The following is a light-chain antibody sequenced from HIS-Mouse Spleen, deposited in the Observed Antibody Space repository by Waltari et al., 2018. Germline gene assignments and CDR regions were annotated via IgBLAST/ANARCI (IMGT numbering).Light chain of an antibody. CDR3: AAWDDSLSGPV. J-gene: IGLJ3*02. CDR1: SSNIGSNY. CDR2: RNN. Sequence: QSVLTQPPSASGTPGQRVTISCSGSSSNIGSNYVYWYQQLPGTAPKHLIYRNNHRPSGVPDRFSGSKSGTSASLAISGLRYEDEADYYCAAWDDSLSGPVFGGGTKLTVL. V-gene: IGLV1-47*01.